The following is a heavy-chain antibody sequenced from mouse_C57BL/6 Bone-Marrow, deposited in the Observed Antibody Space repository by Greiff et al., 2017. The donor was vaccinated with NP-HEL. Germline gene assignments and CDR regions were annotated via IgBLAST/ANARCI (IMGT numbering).Heavy chain of an antibody. V-gene: IGHV1-81*01. Sequence: VKVVESGAELARPGASVKLSCKASGYTFTSYGISWVKQRTGQGLEWIGEIYPRSGNTYYNEKFKGKATLTADKSSSTAYMELRSLTSEDAAVYFCASLLYDYDGDWFAYWGQGTLVTVSA. CDR3: ASLLYDYDGDWFAY. D-gene: IGHD2-4*01. CDR2: IYPRSGNT. CDR1: GYTFTSYG. J-gene: IGHJ3*01.